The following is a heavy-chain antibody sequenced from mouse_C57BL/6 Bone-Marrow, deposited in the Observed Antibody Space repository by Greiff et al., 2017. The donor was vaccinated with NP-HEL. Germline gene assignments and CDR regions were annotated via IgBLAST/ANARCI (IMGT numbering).Heavy chain of an antibody. J-gene: IGHJ2*01. CDR3: ARGLRLRYFDY. CDR1: GYTFTSSG. CDR2: IYPRSGNT. D-gene: IGHD3-2*02. V-gene: IGHV1-81*01. Sequence: QVQLQQSGAELARPGASVKLSCKASGYTFTSSGISWVKQRTGQGLEWIGEIYPRSGNTSYNEKFKGKATLTADKSSSIAYMELRSLTSEDAAVYFCARGLRLRYFDYWGQGTTLTVSS.